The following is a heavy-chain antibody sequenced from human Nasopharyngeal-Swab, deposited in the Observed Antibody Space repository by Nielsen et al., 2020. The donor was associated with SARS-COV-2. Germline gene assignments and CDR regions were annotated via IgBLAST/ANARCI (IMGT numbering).Heavy chain of an antibody. D-gene: IGHD6-13*01. CDR1: GYTLTELS. V-gene: IGHV1-24*01. J-gene: IGHJ6*02. CDR3: ATAPAAADATYYYCGMDV. CDR2: FDPEDGET. Sequence: ASVKVSCKVSGYTLTELSMHWVRQAPGKGLEWMGGFDPEDGETIYAQKFQGRVTMTEDTSTDTAYMELSSLRSEDTAVYYCATAPAAADATYYYCGMDVWGQGTTVTVSS.